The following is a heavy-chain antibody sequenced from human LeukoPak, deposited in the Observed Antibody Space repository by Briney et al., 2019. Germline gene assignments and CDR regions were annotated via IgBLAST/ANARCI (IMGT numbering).Heavy chain of an antibody. CDR1: GYTFTSYA. D-gene: IGHD1-26*01. CDR3: ARERGEFGGSYFLDY. Sequence: ASVKGSCKASGYTFTSYAVHWVRGAPGQSLEWMGYINDGDGNTKYSQEFQGRVTITRDTSASIVYMELSSLRSEDMAFYYCARERGEFGGSYFLDYWGQGTLVTVSS. CDR2: INDGDGNT. J-gene: IGHJ4*02. V-gene: IGHV1-3*03.